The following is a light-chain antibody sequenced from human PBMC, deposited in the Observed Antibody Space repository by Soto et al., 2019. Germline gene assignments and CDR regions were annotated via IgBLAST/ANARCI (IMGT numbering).Light chain of an antibody. CDR1: QGITSY. Sequence: DIEMTQSPSTRAXXVXXXXTXXXRASQGITSYLAWYQQKPGKAPNLLIYGASTLQSGVPSRFSGSGSGTDFTLTINSLQAEDFATYYCQQTRSYPSTFGGGTKVDI. J-gene: IGKJ4*01. V-gene: IGKV1-9*01. CDR3: QQTRSYPST. CDR2: GAS.